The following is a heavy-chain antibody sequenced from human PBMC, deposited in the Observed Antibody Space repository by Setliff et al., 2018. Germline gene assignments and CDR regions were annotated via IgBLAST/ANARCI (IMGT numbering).Heavy chain of an antibody. CDR2: IKSKTDSGTT. V-gene: IGHV3-15*01. CDR1: GGSISSHY. J-gene: IGHJ6*02. D-gene: IGHD6-19*01. Sequence: PSETLSLTCTVSGGSISSHYWSWIRQPPGKGLEWVGRIKSKTDSGTTDHAAPVKGRFTVSRDDSISTLYLQMNSLKTEDTAVYYCTTSPISSGWHSNFDYNMDVWGQGTTVTVSS. CDR3: TTSPISSGWHSNFDYNMDV.